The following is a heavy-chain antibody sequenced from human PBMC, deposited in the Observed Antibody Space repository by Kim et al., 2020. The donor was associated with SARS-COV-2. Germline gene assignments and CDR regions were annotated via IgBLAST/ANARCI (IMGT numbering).Heavy chain of an antibody. CDR2: INPSGGST. Sequence: ASVKVSCKASGYTFTSYYMHWVRQAPGQGLEWMGIINPSGGSTSYAQKFQGRVTMTRDTSTSTVYMELSSLRSEDTAVYYCARDRTVTTPAGAFDIWGQGTMVTVSS. J-gene: IGHJ3*02. CDR1: GYTFTSYY. D-gene: IGHD4-17*01. CDR3: ARDRTVTTPAGAFDI. V-gene: IGHV1-46*01.